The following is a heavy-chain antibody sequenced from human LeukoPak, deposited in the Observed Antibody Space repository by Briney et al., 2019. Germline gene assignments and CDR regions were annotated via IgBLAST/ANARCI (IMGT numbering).Heavy chain of an antibody. CDR2: SYTSGDT. V-gene: IGHV4-61*02. D-gene: IGHD2-21*01. J-gene: IGHJ4*02. CDR1: GGSISSGNYY. Sequence: SETLSLTCTVSGGSISSGNYYWTWIRQPAGKGLEWIGRSYTSGDTKYNPSLKSRVTISLDTSKNQFSLKLSSVTAADTAVYYCARLGGDNSYWGQGTLVTVSS. CDR3: ARLGGDNSY.